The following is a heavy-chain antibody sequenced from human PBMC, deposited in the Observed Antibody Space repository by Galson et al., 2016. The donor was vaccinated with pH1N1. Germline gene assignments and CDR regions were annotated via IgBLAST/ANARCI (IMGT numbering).Heavy chain of an antibody. Sequence: SLRLSCAASGFTLSCCAMHWVRQAQGKGLECVALISKDGNNVYYADSVKGRFTISRDSSNNTLYLQMNSLRTEDTANYYCARSRDFSFDYWGQGALVTVAS. CDR1: GFTLSCCA. CDR3: ARSRDFSFDY. V-gene: IGHV3-30*04. J-gene: IGHJ4*02. CDR2: ISKDGNNV. D-gene: IGHD4-11*01.